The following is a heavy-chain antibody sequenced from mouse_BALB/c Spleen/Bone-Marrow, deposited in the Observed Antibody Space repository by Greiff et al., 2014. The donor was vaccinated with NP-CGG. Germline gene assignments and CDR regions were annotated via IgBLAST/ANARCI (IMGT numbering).Heavy chain of an antibody. J-gene: IGHJ4*01. CDR1: GFTFSSFG. CDR3: TRSGTLGAMDY. D-gene: IGHD3-3*01. CDR2: ISSGSSTI. Sequence: EVKLMESGGGLVQPGGSRKLSCEASGFTFSSFGMHWVRQAPEKGLEWVAYISSGSSTIYYADTMKGRFTISRDNPKNTLFLQMTSLRSEDTAMYYCTRSGTLGAMDYWGQGTSVTVSS. V-gene: IGHV5-17*02.